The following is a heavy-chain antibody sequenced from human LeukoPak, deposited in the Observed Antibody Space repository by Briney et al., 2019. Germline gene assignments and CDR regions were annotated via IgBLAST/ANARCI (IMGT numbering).Heavy chain of an antibody. CDR2: MNPNSSNT. J-gene: IGHJ4*02. V-gene: IGHV1-8*01. CDR1: GYTFTSYD. Sequence: ASVKVSCKASGYTFTSYDINWVRQATGQGLEWMGWMNPNSSNTGYAQKFQGRVTMTRNTSISTAYMELSSLRSEDTAVYYCARGSWRDCSGGSCSYYLDYWGQGTLVTVSS. CDR3: ARGSWRDCSGGSCSYYLDY. D-gene: IGHD2-15*01.